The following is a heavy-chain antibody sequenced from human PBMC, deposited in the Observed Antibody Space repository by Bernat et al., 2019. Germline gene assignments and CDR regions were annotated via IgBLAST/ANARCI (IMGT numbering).Heavy chain of an antibody. J-gene: IGHJ3*02. Sequence: EVQLVESGGNLVQPGGSLRLSCAASGFTFRSYWIHWVRQAPGKGLVWVSRIDSDGSDTIYAASVRGRFTISGDNAKNTLYLQMSSLRADDTAVYYCARGGFHHGFDIWGQGTMVTVSS. CDR1: GFTFRSYW. D-gene: IGHD3-10*01. CDR2: IDSDGSDT. V-gene: IGHV3-74*01. CDR3: ARGGFHHGFDI.